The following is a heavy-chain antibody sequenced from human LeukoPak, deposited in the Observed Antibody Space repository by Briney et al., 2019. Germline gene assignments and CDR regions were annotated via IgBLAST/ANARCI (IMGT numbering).Heavy chain of an antibody. V-gene: IGHV3-53*01. CDR3: ARGLDYGDYFDY. Sequence: PGGSLRLSCAASGFTVSSNYMSRVRQAPGKGLEWVSVFYSVGSTFYADSVKGRFTISRDNSKNTLYLQMNSLRAEDTAVYYCARGLDYGDYFDYWGQGTLVTVSS. CDR1: GFTVSSNY. J-gene: IGHJ4*02. D-gene: IGHD4-17*01. CDR2: FYSVGST.